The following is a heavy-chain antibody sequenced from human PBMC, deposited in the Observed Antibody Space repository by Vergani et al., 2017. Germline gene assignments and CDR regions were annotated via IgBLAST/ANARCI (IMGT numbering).Heavy chain of an antibody. J-gene: IGHJ2*01. D-gene: IGHD3-16*01. V-gene: IGHV3-9*01. Sequence: VEAGGGLVQPGGSLRLSCTASGFTFQAFAFHWVRQASGRGLEWVAGIERNYGVKNGNSFEGRFSISRDNSKKAVFLQMNNLRHEDTALYFFVKDNDYDADGPFDLWGHGTLVTVSS. CDR3: VKDNDYDADGPFDL. CDR2: IERNYGVK. CDR1: GFTFQAFA.